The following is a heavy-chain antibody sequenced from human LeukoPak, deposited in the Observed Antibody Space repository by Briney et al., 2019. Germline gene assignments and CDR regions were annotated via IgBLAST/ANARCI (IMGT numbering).Heavy chain of an antibody. CDR2: INHSGST. CDR1: GYSINSGYY. J-gene: IGHJ4*02. V-gene: IGHV4-38-2*02. CDR3: ARGGLRFLEWLFWKAQPYYFDY. D-gene: IGHD3-3*01. Sequence: PSETLSLTCTVSGYSINSGYYWGWIRQPPGKGLEWIGEINHSGSTNYNPSLKSRVTISVDTSKNQFSLKLSSVTAADTAVYYCARGGLRFLEWLFWKAQPYYFDYWGQGTLVTVSS.